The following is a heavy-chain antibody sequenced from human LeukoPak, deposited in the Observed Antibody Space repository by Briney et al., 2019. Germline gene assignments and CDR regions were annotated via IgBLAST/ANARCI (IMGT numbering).Heavy chain of an antibody. D-gene: IGHD3-22*01. CDR1: GFTFSSYG. Sequence: PGRSLTLSCAASGFTFSSYGMHRVRQAPGKGLEWVAVVSYDGGNKYYTDSVKGRFTISRDNSKNTLYLQVNSLRAEDTAVFYCTKDGRRAPYFETSVPAGYFDYWGQGTLVTVSS. V-gene: IGHV3-30*18. J-gene: IGHJ4*02. CDR3: TKDGRRAPYFETSVPAGYFDY. CDR2: VSYDGGNK.